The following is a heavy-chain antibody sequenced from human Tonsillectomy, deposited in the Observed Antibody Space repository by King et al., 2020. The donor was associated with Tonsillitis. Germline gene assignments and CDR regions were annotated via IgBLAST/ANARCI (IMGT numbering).Heavy chain of an antibody. Sequence: VQLQESGPGLVKPSQTLSLTCTVSGGSISSGSYYWNWIRQPAGKGLEWIGRIYTSGSTNYNPSLKSRLTISVDTSKNQFSLKLSSVTAADTAVYYCAREGWHFDWLLYYFDYWGQGTLVTVSS. CDR1: GGSISSGSYY. D-gene: IGHD3-9*01. J-gene: IGHJ4*02. CDR3: AREGWHFDWLLYYFDY. CDR2: IYTSGST. V-gene: IGHV4-61*02.